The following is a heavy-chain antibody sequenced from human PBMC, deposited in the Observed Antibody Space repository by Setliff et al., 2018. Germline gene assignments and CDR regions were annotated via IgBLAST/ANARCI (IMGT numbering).Heavy chain of an antibody. Sequence: PGGSLRLSCAASGFTFSSYAMSWVRQAPGKGLEWVSAISGSGGSTYYADSVKGRFTISRDNSKNTLYLQMNSLRAEDTAVYYCAKEALLWFGELSDAFDIWGQGTMVTVS. J-gene: IGHJ3*02. CDR2: ISGSGGST. D-gene: IGHD3-10*01. CDR3: AKEALLWFGELSDAFDI. V-gene: IGHV3-23*01. CDR1: GFTFSSYA.